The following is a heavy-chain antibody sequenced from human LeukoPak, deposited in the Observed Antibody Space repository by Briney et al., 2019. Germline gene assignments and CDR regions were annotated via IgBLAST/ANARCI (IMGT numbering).Heavy chain of an antibody. V-gene: IGHV4-34*01. CDR2: INHSGST. J-gene: IGHJ4*02. D-gene: IGHD1-14*01. CDR1: GGSFSGYY. Sequence: PSETLSLTCAVYGGSFSGYYWSWIRQPPGKGLEWIGEINHSGSTNYNPSLKSRVTISVDTSKNQFSLKLSSATAADTAVYYCARLKPSSGYWGQGTLVTVSS. CDR3: ARLKPSSGY.